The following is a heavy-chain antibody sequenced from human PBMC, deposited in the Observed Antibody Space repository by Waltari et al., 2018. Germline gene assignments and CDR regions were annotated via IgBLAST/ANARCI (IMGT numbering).Heavy chain of an antibody. CDR3: ARDRGRGLYLVS. V-gene: IGHV4-4*02. D-gene: IGHD2-15*01. CDR2: VHRSGRT. CDR1: GDSMSGIDW. J-gene: IGHJ4*02. Sequence: GKPSGTLSLTCAVSGDSMSGIDWWNWVRQPPGKGLEWIGQVHRSGRTHYNPSLESRVTVSIETSNKQFSLILTSATAADTAVYYCARDRGRGLYLVSWGQGTLVTVSP.